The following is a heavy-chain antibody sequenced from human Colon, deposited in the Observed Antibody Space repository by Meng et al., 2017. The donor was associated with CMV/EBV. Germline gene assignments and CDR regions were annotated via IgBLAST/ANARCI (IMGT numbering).Heavy chain of an antibody. D-gene: IGHD5-12*01. CDR3: AREVAIGAPTNYYYGMDV. J-gene: IGHJ6*02. CDR1: GGSISSSNW. V-gene: IGHV4-4*02. CDR2: IYHSGST. Sequence: SETLSLTCAVSGGSISSSNWWSWVRQPPGKGLEWIGEIYHSGSTNYNPSLKSRVTISVDKSKNQFSLKLSSVTAADTAVYYCAREVAIGAPTNYYYGMDVWGQGTTVTVSS.